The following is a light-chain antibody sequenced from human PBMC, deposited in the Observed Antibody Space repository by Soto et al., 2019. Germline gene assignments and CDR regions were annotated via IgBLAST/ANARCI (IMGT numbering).Light chain of an antibody. CDR2: ATS. CDR1: QTVNSDY. Sequence: EIVLTQSPGTLSLSPGETATLSCRASQTVNSDYLAWVQQRPGQAPRLLIFATSRRATDIPDRFSGSGSGTDFPLAIRRLEPEDFAVYYCHQFGYSPRTFGQGTKVE. CDR3: HQFGYSPRT. V-gene: IGKV3-20*01. J-gene: IGKJ1*01.